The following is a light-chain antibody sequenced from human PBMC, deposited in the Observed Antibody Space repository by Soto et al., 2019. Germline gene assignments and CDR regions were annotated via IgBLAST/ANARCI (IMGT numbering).Light chain of an antibody. J-gene: IGKJ1*01. CDR1: QSVSSSY. CDR3: QQYGSSPWT. CDR2: GAS. Sequence: SVLTQSPATLSLSPGERATLSCRASQSVSSSYLAWYQQKPGQAPRLLIYGASSRATGIPDRFSGSGSGTDFTLTISRLEPEDFGVYYCQQYGSSPWTFGQGTKVDIK. V-gene: IGKV3-20*01.